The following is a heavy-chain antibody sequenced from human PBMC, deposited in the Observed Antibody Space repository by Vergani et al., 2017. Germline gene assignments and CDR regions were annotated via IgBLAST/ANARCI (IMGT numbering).Heavy chain of an antibody. CDR2: IYYSGST. D-gene: IGHD1-14*01. V-gene: IGHV4-4*02. CDR3: ARDRAPSRGGTPYGMDV. Sequence: QVQLQESGPGLVKPSGTLSLTCAVSGGSISSSNWWSWVRQPPGKGLEWIGYIYYSGSTYYNPSLKSRVTISVDTSKNQFSLKLSSVTAADTAVYYCARDRAPSRGGTPYGMDVWGQGTTVTVSS. J-gene: IGHJ6*02. CDR1: GGSISSSNW.